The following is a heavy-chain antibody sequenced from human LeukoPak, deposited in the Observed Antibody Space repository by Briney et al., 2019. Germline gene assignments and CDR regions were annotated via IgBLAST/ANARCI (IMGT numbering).Heavy chain of an antibody. V-gene: IGHV1-18*01. J-gene: IGHJ4*02. D-gene: IGHD3-9*01. CDR3: ARAGYDILTGYYCDY. CDR2: ISAYNGNT. Sequence: ASVKVSCKASGYTFTSYGLSWVRQAPGQGLEWMGWISAYNGNTNYAQKLQGRVTMTTDKSTSTAYMELSSLRSEDTAVYYCARAGYDILTGYYCDYWGQGTLVTVSS. CDR1: GYTFTSYG.